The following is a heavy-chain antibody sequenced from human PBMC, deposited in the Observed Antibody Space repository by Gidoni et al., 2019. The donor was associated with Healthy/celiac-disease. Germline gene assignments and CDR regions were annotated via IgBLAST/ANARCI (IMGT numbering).Heavy chain of an antibody. V-gene: IGHV4-34*01. CDR1: GGSFSGYY. CDR3: ARGSFSGIAVAGTYMGLNPPDL. CDR2: IKHSGRP. D-gene: IGHD6-19*01. J-gene: IGHJ2*01. Sequence: QVQLQQWGAGLLKPSETLSLTCAVSGGSFSGYYWRCSRQPPGKGLEWIGEIKHSGRPNYNPSLKSRGTISVDTFKNQFSLKLSSVTAADTAVYYGARGSFSGIAVAGTYMGLNPPDLWGRGTLVTVSS.